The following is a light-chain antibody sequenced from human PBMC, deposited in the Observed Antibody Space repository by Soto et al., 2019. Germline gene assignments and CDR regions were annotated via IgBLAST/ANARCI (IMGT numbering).Light chain of an antibody. Sequence: SYELTQPPSVSVSPGQTASITCSGDKLGDKYACWYQQKPGQSPVLVIYQDSKRPSGIPERFSGSNSGNTATLTISGTQAMDEADYYCQAWGSSTAVFGGGTNLTVL. CDR1: KLGDKY. CDR3: QAWGSSTAV. J-gene: IGLJ2*01. CDR2: QDS. V-gene: IGLV3-1*01.